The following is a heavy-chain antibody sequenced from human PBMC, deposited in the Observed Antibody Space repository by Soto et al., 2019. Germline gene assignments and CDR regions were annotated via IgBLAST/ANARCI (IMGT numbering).Heavy chain of an antibody. J-gene: IGHJ4*02. CDR3: ARSPRSSQYFDY. CDR1: GYTFSNFW. D-gene: IGHD6-13*01. V-gene: IGHV5-51*01. CDR2: IYPGDHET. Sequence: LKISCQCSGYTFSNFWIGWVRQLPGKGLEWMGIIYPGDHETRYSPSFHGKVTISADKSINTAYLQWNSLEASDTAFYFCARSPRSSQYFDYWGQGALVTVYS.